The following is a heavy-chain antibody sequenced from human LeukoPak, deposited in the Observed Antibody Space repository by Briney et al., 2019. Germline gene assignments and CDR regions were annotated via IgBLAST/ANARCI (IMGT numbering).Heavy chain of an antibody. CDR3: AARQRWEDAFDI. Sequence: PGGSLRLSCVPSGFTVSSNYMSWVRQAPGKGLEWVSVIHGGGSTYYAGSVKGRFTISRDISKNTLYLQMNSLRAEDTAVYYCAARQRWEDAFDIWGQGTMVTVSS. J-gene: IGHJ3*02. D-gene: IGHD1-1*01. V-gene: IGHV3-53*01. CDR2: IHGGGST. CDR1: GFTVSSNY.